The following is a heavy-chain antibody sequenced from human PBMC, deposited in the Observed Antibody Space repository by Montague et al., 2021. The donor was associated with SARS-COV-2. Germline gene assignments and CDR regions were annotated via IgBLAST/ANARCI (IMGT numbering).Heavy chain of an antibody. D-gene: IGHD2-2*01. CDR2: IDRDGYEV. J-gene: IGHJ4*02. V-gene: IGHV3-7*01. CDR3: ARGGRGTSYYWEY. CDR1: RFSFSSYR. Sequence: SLRLSCAASRFSFSSYRMTWIRQAPGKGPEWEATIDRDGYEVYYVDSVKGRFTISRDNARNSLYLQLTSLRGEDTAVYYCARGGRGTSYYWEYWGQGTLVTVSS.